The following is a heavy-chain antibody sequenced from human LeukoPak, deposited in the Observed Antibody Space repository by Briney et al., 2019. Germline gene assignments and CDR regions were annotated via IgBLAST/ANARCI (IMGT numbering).Heavy chain of an antibody. Sequence: GGSLRLSCAASGFTVITNDMTWVRQAPGKALEWVSVLYSDGNTKYADSVQGRFTISRDNSKNTLYLEMNSLSPDDTAVYYCARGVEPLAANTLAYWGQGTLVTVSS. CDR3: ARGVEPLAANTLAY. D-gene: IGHD1-14*01. J-gene: IGHJ4*02. V-gene: IGHV3-53*01. CDR2: LYSDGNT. CDR1: GFTVITND.